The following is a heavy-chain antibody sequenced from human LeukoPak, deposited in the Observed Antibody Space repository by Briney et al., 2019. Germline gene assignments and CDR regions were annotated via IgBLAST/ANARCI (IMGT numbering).Heavy chain of an antibody. CDR2: IYYSGST. V-gene: IGHV4-31*03. CDR3: ARGPAEVVQDY. D-gene: IGHD3-22*01. Sequence: SETLSLTCTVSGGSISSGGYYWSWIRQHPGKGLEWIGYIYYSGSTYYNPSLKSRVTISVDTSKNQFSLKLSSVTAADTAVYYCARGPAEVVQDYWDQGTLVTVSS. J-gene: IGHJ4*02. CDR1: GGSISSGGYY.